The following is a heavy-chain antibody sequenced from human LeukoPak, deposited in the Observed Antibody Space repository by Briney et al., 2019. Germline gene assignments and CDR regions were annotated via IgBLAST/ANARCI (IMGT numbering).Heavy chain of an antibody. V-gene: IGHV4-61*01. CDR1: SGSISSSTYY. CDR2: IYYSGST. CDR3: ARDRAYSSSWPNLDY. Sequence: SETLSLTCTVSSGSISSSTYYWGWIRQPPGKGLERIGYIYYSGSTNYNTSLKSRVIISVDTSKTQFSLKLSSVTAADTAVYYCARDRAYSSSWPNLDYWGQGTLVTVSS. D-gene: IGHD6-13*01. J-gene: IGHJ4*02.